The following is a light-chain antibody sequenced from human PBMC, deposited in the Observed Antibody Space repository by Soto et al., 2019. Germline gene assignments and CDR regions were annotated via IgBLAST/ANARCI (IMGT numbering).Light chain of an antibody. CDR2: GAS. CDR3: QQRSNWPPWT. Sequence: EIVVTQSPATLSVSPGERATLSCRASQSVSSNLGWYQQKPGQAPRLLIYGASTRATGIPARFSGSGSGTDFTLTISSLEPEDFAVYYCQQRSNWPPWTFGQGTKVDIK. J-gene: IGKJ1*01. V-gene: IGKV3-11*01. CDR1: QSVSSN.